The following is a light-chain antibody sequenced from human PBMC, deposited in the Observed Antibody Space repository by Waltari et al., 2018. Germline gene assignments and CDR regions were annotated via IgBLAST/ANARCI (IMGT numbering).Light chain of an antibody. J-gene: IGLJ1*01. CDR3: CSYAGRGTYV. CDR1: TSDVGSYDL. Sequence: QSALTQPASVSGTPGQSITISCSGTTSDVGSYDLVPWYQQPPGEAPKPLICEVFKRPPDTASRFSGAKSGSTASLTISGLQPEDEADYYCCSYAGRGTYVFGSGTKVTVL. CDR2: EVF. V-gene: IGLV2-23*02.